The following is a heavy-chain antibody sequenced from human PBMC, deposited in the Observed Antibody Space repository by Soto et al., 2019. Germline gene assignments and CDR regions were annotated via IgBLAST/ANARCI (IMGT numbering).Heavy chain of an antibody. V-gene: IGHV1-18*01. CDR2: ISAYNGNT. J-gene: IGHJ4*02. CDR1: GYTFTSYG. Sequence: GASVKVSCKASGYTFTSYGISWVRQAPGQGLEWMGWISAYNGNTNYAQKLQGRVTMTTDTSTSTAYMELRSLRSDDTAVYYCARVLRVAAAGPFDYWGQGTLVTGSS. D-gene: IGHD6-13*01. CDR3: ARVLRVAAAGPFDY.